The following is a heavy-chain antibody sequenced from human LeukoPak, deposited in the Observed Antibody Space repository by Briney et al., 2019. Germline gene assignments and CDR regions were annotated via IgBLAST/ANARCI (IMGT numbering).Heavy chain of an antibody. D-gene: IGHD3-10*01. CDR2: ISSSSSYI. CDR1: GFSFSSYE. J-gene: IGHJ4*02. V-gene: IGHV3-21*01. Sequence: TGGSLRLSCAASGFSFSSYEMNWVRQAPGKGLEWVSSISSSSSYIYYADSVKGRFTISRDNAKNSLYLQMNSLRAEDTAVYYCARGVTFDYWGQGTLVTVSS. CDR3: ARGVTFDY.